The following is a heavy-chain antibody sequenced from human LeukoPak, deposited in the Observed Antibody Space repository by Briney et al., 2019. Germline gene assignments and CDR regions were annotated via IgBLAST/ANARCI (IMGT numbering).Heavy chain of an antibody. CDR1: RYTFTSYA. CDR2: INAGNGNT. CDR3: ARSSTSLFYYYYGMDV. Sequence: ASVKVSCKASRYTFTSYALHWVSQALGQRLEWMGWINAGNGNTKYSQKFQGRVTITRDTSASTAYMELSSLRSEDTAVYYCARSSTSLFYYYYGMDVWGKGATVTVSS. V-gene: IGHV1-3*01. D-gene: IGHD2-2*01. J-gene: IGHJ6*04.